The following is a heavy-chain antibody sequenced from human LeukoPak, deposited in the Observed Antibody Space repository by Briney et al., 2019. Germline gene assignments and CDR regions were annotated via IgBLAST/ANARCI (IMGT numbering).Heavy chain of an antibody. D-gene: IGHD3-22*01. V-gene: IGHV3-30*18. Sequence: GRSLRLSCAASGFTFSSYGMHWVRQAPGKGLEWVAVISYDGSNKYYADSVKGRFTISRDNSKNTLYLQMNSLRAEDTAVYYCAKPSESSGPTPDAFDIWGQGTMVTVFS. J-gene: IGHJ3*02. CDR1: GFTFSSYG. CDR3: AKPSESSGPTPDAFDI. CDR2: ISYDGSNK.